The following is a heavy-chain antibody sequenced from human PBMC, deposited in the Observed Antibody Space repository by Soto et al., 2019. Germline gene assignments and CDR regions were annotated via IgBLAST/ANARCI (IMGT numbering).Heavy chain of an antibody. D-gene: IGHD3-22*01. CDR2: IYYSGST. Sequence: SSETLSLTCTVSGGSISSGDYYWSWIRQPPGKGLEWIGYIYYSGSTYYNPSLKSRVTISVDTSKNQFSLKLSSVTAADTAVYYCARSYYDSSGYYPRVFDYWGQGTLVTVSS. CDR1: GGSISSGDYY. V-gene: IGHV4-30-4*02. J-gene: IGHJ4*02. CDR3: ARSYYDSSGYYPRVFDY.